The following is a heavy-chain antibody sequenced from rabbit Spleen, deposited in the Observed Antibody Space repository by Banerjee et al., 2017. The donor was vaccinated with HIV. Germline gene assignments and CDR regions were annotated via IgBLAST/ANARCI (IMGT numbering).Heavy chain of an antibody. CDR2: IDTNDGDT. Sequence: QEQLEESGGGLVKPEGSLTLTCTASGFSFSSSYWICWVRQAPGKGLEWIACIDTNDGDTDYANWPKGRFTISKTSSTTVTLQMTSLTAADTATYFCARNYVNAFDPWGQGTLVTVS. J-gene: IGHJ2*01. CDR1: GFSFSSSYW. CDR3: ARNYVNAFDP. V-gene: IGHV1S45*01. D-gene: IGHD1-1*01.